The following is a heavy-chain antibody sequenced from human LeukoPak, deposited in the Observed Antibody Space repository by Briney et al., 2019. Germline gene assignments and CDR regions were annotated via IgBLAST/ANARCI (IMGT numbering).Heavy chain of an antibody. V-gene: IGHV1-2*02. CDR1: GYTFTVYY. CDR3: ARGSKYSSGWYGRYYFDY. D-gene: IGHD6-19*01. Sequence: GASVTVSCKASGYTFTVYYMHWVRQAPGQGLEWMGWINPNSGGTNYAQKFQGRVTMTRDTSISTAYMELSRLRSDDTAVYYCARGSKYSSGWYGRYYFDYWGQGTLVTVSS. CDR2: INPNSGGT. J-gene: IGHJ4*02.